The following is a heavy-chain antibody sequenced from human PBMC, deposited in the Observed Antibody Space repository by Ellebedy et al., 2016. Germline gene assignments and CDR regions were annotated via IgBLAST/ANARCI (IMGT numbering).Heavy chain of an antibody. J-gene: IGHJ5*02. V-gene: IGHV3-23*01. Sequence: GGSLRLSXAASGFTFSSYAMSWVRQAPGKGLEWVSAISGSGGSTYYADSVKGRFTISRDNAKNSLYLQMNSLRAEDTAVYYCARSLYYYDSSDSDPWGQGTLVTVSS. CDR2: ISGSGGST. D-gene: IGHD3-22*01. CDR3: ARSLYYYDSSDSDP. CDR1: GFTFSSYA.